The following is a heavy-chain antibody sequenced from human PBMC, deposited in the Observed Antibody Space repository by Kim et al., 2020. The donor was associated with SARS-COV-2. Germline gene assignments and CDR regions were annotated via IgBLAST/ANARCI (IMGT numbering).Heavy chain of an antibody. CDR2: ISSSSTI. D-gene: IGHD4-17*01. CDR1: GFTFSSYS. J-gene: IGHJ6*02. CDR3: ARDRPSTVLGGYYYYYGMDV. Sequence: GGSLRLSCAASGFTFSSYSMNWVRQAPGKGLEWVSYISSSSTIYYADSVKGRFTISRDNAKNSLYLQMNSLRDEDTAVYYCARDRPSTVLGGYYYYYGMDVWGQGTTVTVSS. V-gene: IGHV3-48*02.